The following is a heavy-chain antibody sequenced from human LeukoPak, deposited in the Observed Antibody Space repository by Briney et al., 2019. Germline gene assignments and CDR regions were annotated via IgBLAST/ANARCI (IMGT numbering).Heavy chain of an antibody. J-gene: IGHJ6*03. V-gene: IGHV4-38-2*01. Sequence: PSETLSLTRAVSGYSVSRGYYWGWFRQPPGKGLEWIGCMYHSGSTYYNPSLKSRVTISVDTSKHQFSLKLSSVTAADTAVYYCARQGGSSSPYYYYYMDVWGKGATVTVSS. CDR3: ARQGGSSSPYYYYYMDV. CDR1: GYSVSRGYY. D-gene: IGHD6-13*01. CDR2: MYHSGST.